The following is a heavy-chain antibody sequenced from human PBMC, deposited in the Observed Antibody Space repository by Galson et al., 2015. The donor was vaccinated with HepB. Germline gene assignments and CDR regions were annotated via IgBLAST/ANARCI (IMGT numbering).Heavy chain of an antibody. CDR3: ARVPIDSSPGDAFDI. J-gene: IGHJ3*02. V-gene: IGHV3-53*01. D-gene: IGHD3-22*01. CDR2: IYSGGST. Sequence: SLRLSCAASGFIVSSNYMSWVRQPPGKGLEWVSVIYSGGSTYYADSVKGRFTISRDNSKNTLYLQMNSLRAEDTAVYYCARVPIDSSPGDAFDIWGQGTMVTVSS. CDR1: GFIVSSNY.